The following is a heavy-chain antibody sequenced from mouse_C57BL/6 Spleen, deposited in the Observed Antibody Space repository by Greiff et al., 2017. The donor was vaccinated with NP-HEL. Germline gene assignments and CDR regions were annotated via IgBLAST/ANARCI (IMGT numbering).Heavy chain of an antibody. CDR1: GYTFTDYE. CDR3: TDDGYYVYFDV. V-gene: IGHV1-15*01. J-gene: IGHJ1*03. D-gene: IGHD2-3*01. CDR2: IDPETGGT. Sequence: VQLQESGAELVRPGASVTLSCKASGYTFTDYEMHWVKQTPVHGLEWIGAIDPETGGTAYNQKFKGKAILTADKSSSTAYMDLRSLTSEDSSVYYCTDDGYYVYFDVWGTGTTVTVSS.